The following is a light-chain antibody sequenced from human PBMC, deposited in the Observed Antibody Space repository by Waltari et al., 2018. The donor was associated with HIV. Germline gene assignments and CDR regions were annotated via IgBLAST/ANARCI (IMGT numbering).Light chain of an antibody. CDR3: QQGHTFPQVT. V-gene: IGKV1-39*01. Sequence: DIQMTQSPSSLSASVGDRITITCRTSQNIGKDLNWYQQKPGTAPKVLIFAASSLHSGVPSRFSGSGSGTDFTLTISSLQPEDFATYFCQQGHTFPQVTFGGGTKVDIK. CDR2: AAS. J-gene: IGKJ4*01. CDR1: QNIGKD.